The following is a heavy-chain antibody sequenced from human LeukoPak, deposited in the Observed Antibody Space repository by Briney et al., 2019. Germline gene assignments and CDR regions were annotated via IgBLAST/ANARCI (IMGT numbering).Heavy chain of an antibody. V-gene: IGHV6-1*01. CDR2: TYYRSKWYN. Sequence: SQTLSLTCAISGDSVPSNSAAWNWIRQSPSRGLEWLGRTYYRSKWYNDYAVSVKSRITINPDTFKNQFSLQQNSVTPEDTAVYYCARGSHGSYYDSSGYYDPHYGMDVWGQGTTVTVSS. CDR1: GDSVPSNSAA. J-gene: IGHJ6*02. D-gene: IGHD3-22*01. CDR3: ARGSHGSYYDSSGYYDPHYGMDV.